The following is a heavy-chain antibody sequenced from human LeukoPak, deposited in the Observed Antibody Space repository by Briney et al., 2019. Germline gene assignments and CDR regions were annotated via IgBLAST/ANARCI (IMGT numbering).Heavy chain of an antibody. CDR2: ISGSGGST. D-gene: IGHD3-10*01. V-gene: IGHV3-23*01. J-gene: IGHJ4*02. Sequence: SGGSLRLSCAASGFTFSSYAMSWVRQAPGKGLEGASAISGSGGSTYYADSVKGRFTISRDNSKNTLYLQMNSLRAEDTAVYYCAKVSYGSGSCFDYWGQGTLVTVSS. CDR3: AKVSYGSGSCFDY. CDR1: GFTFSSYA.